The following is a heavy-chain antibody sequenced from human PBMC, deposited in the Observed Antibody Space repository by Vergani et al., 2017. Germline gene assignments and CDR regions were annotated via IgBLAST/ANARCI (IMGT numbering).Heavy chain of an antibody. Sequence: EVQVVESGGGLIKPGGSLRLSCVVSGITFKNAWINWVRQAPGKGLEWIGRIRSKNDGGTADYAAPLKGRFTISRDDSKDSAFLLVNNLKTEDTAVYYCAKGVYCSSTSCYEGRGYYYGMGVWGQGTTVTFSS. CDR2: IRSKNDGGTA. J-gene: IGHJ6*02. CDR3: AKGVYCSSTSCYEGRGYYYGMGV. V-gene: IGHV3-15*01. CDR1: GITFKNAW. D-gene: IGHD2-2*01.